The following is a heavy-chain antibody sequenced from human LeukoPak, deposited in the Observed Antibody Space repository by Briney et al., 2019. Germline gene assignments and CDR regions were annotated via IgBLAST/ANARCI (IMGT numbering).Heavy chain of an antibody. CDR2: IKSKTDGGTT. CDR1: GFTFSNTW. CDR3: TTGVTGTTIDY. Sequence: GGSLRLSCAASGFTFSNTWMSWVRQAPGKGLEWVGRIKSKTDGGTTDYAAPVKGRFTISRDDSKNTLYLQMNSLKTEDTAVYYCTTGVTGTTIDYWGQGTLVTVSS. V-gene: IGHV3-15*01. D-gene: IGHD1-7*01. J-gene: IGHJ4*02.